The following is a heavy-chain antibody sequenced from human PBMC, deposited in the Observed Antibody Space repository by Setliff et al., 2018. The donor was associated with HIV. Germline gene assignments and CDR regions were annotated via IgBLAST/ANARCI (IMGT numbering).Heavy chain of an antibody. Sequence: SETLSLTCTVSGGSISSYYWSWIRQPPGKGLEWIGYIYYSGSTNYNPSLKSRVTISVDTSKNQFSLKLGSVTAADTAVYYCARGGVGYSYGYILDYWGQGTLVTAPQ. CDR3: ARGGVGYSYGYILDY. D-gene: IGHD5-18*01. CDR2: IYYSGST. V-gene: IGHV4-59*01. CDR1: GGSISSYY. J-gene: IGHJ4*02.